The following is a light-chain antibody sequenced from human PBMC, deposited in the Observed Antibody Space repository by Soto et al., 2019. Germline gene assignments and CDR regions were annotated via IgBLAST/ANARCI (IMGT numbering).Light chain of an antibody. Sequence: DIQMTQSPSSLSASVGDRVTITCQASHAINNDLTWYQQKPGQPPKLLIYGASILETVVPSRFSGSGSGKHFTFTISSLQHEDIATYYCQQYDNVPTFGQGTKLEMK. CDR2: GAS. CDR3: QQYDNVPT. CDR1: HAINND. V-gene: IGKV1-33*01. J-gene: IGKJ2*01.